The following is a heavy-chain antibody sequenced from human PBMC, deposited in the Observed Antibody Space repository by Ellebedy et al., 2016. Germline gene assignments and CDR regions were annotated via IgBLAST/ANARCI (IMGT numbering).Heavy chain of an antibody. CDR3: ARGPAAAGIVYYYYYGMDV. CDR2: ISAYNGNT. Sequence: ASVTVSCXASGYTFTSYGISWVRQAPGQGLEWMGWISAYNGNTNYAQKLQGRVTMTTDTSTSTAYMELSSLRSEDTAVYYCARGPAAAGIVYYYYYGMDVWGQGTTVTVSS. CDR1: GYTFTSYG. J-gene: IGHJ6*02. V-gene: IGHV1-18*01. D-gene: IGHD6-13*01.